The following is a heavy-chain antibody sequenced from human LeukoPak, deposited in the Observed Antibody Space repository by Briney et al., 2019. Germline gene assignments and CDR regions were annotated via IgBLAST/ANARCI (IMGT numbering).Heavy chain of an antibody. J-gene: IGHJ5*02. CDR1: GFTFSDYY. CDR2: ISSSGSTI. CDR3: AKEQKRYNWNDFFPQAIRVIDP. V-gene: IGHV3-11*01. D-gene: IGHD1-20*01. Sequence: PGGSLRLSCAASGFTFSDYYMSWLRQAPGKGLEWVSYISSSGSTIYYADSVKGRFTISRDNSKNTLYLQMNSLRAEDTAVYYCAKEQKRYNWNDFFPQAIRVIDPWGQGTLVTVSS.